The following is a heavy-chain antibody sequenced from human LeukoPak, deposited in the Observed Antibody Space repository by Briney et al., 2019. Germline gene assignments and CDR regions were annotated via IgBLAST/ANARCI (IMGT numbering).Heavy chain of an antibody. D-gene: IGHD2-2*01. V-gene: IGHV1-69*13. CDR2: IIPIFGTA. J-gene: IGHJ5*02. Sequence: SVKVSCKASGGTFSSYAISWVRQAPGQGLEWMGGIIPIFGTANYAQKFQGRVTITADESTSTAYMELSSLRSEDTAVYYCARDRPGRYCSSTSCYAASPFDPWGQGTLVIVSS. CDR3: ARDRPGRYCSSTSCYAASPFDP. CDR1: GGTFSSYA.